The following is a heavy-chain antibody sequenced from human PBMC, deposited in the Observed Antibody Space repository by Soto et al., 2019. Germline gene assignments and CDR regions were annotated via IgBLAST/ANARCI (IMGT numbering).Heavy chain of an antibody. CDR3: ARRFDLWFGEYLSNWFDP. D-gene: IGHD3-10*01. V-gene: IGHV4-39*01. J-gene: IGHJ5*02. CDR2: VYYRGTA. Sequence: PSETLSLTCTVSGGSISSGNYYWGWIRQPPGKGLEWIGNVYYRGTAYYNPSLKSRVTIPVDTSKNQFSLELSSVTAADTAVYYCARRFDLWFGEYLSNWFDPWGQGSLVTVSS. CDR1: GGSISSGNYY.